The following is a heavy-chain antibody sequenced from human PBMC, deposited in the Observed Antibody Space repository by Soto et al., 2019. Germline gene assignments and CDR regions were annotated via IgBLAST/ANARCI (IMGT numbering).Heavy chain of an antibody. V-gene: IGHV1-69*13. CDR1: GGTFSSYA. D-gene: IGHD3-22*01. CDR3: ARVLSSGYYFDY. CDR2: IIPIFGTA. J-gene: IGHJ4*02. Sequence: SVKVSCKASGGTFSSYAISWVRQAPGQGLEWMGGIIPIFGTANYAQKFQGRVTITADESTSTAYMELSSLRSEDTAVYYCARVLSSGYYFDYWGQGTLVTVSS.